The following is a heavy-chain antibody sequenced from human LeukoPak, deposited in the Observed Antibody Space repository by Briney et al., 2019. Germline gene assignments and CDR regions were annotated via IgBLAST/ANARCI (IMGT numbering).Heavy chain of an antibody. CDR1: GFTFSSYA. CDR2: ISGSGGST. J-gene: IGHJ4*02. D-gene: IGHD2-2*01. CDR3: AKDYCSSTSCYQDY. V-gene: IGHV3-23*01. Sequence: GGSLRLSCAASGFTFSSYAMSWVRQAPGKGLEWVSAISGSGGSTYYADSVKGRFTISRDNSKNTLYLQMNSLRAEDTAVYYCAKDYCSSTSCYQDYGGQGTLVTVSS.